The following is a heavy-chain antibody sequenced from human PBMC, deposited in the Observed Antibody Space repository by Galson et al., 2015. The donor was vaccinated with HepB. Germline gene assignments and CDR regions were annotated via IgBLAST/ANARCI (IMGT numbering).Heavy chain of an antibody. CDR2: INPNSGAT. D-gene: IGHD3/OR15-3a*01. V-gene: IGHV1-2*02. CDR3: ARYDFWFGMDV. CDR1: GYTFTACY. Sequence: SVKVSCKASGYTFTACYIQWVRQAPGQGLEWMGWINPNSGATTFSQKFQGSVTMTRDTSTFTAYMELSSLRSADTAVYYCARYDFWFGMDVWGQGTPVTVSS. J-gene: IGHJ6*02.